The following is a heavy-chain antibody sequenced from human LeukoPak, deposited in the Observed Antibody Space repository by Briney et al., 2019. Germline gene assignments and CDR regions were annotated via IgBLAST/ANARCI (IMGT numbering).Heavy chain of an antibody. V-gene: IGHV3-30*04. Sequence: GGSLRLSCAASGFTFSSYAMHWVRQAPGKGPEWVAVISYDGSNKYYADSVKGRFTISRDNSKNTLYLQMNSLRAEDTAVYYCARDVCSSTSCPRQFDYWGQGTLVTVSS. CDR3: ARDVCSSTSCPRQFDY. J-gene: IGHJ4*02. D-gene: IGHD2-2*01. CDR2: ISYDGSNK. CDR1: GFTFSSYA.